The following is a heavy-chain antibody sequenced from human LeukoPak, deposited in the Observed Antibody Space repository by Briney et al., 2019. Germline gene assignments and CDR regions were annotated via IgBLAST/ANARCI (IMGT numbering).Heavy chain of an antibody. CDR2: IYYSGST. Sequence: PSETLSLTCTVSGASISSSSYYWGWIRQPPGKGLEWIGSIYYSGSTYYNPSLKSRVTISVDTSKNQSSLKLSSVTAADTTVYYCARHPSVTKGAFDYWGQGTLVTVSS. D-gene: IGHD4-17*01. V-gene: IGHV4-39*01. CDR3: ARHPSVTKGAFDY. CDR1: GASISSSSYY. J-gene: IGHJ4*02.